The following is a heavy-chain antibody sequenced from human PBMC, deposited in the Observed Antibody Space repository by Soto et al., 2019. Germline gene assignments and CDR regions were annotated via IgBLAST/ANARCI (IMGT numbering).Heavy chain of an antibody. CDR3: ATFNVLLWFGEPLFGV. J-gene: IGHJ6*02. V-gene: IGHV1-24*01. CDR1: GYTLTELS. D-gene: IGHD3-10*01. Sequence: ASVKVSCKVSGYTLTELSMHWVLQAPGKGLEWMGGFDPEDGETIYAQKFQGRVTMTEDTSTDTAYMELSSLRSEDTAVYYCATFNVLLWFGEPLFGVWGQGTTVTISS. CDR2: FDPEDGET.